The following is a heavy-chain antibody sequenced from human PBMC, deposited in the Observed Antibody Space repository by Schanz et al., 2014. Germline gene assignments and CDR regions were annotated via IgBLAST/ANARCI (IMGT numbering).Heavy chain of an antibody. CDR1: GYTFSSYG. CDR3: ARYFSAYVGNYFDY. V-gene: IGHV1-18*01. D-gene: IGHD5-12*01. J-gene: IGHJ4*02. CDR2: IYGYNGHT. Sequence: QVQLVQSGAEVKKPGASVKVSCKASGYTFSSYGITWVRQAPGQGLEWMAWIYGYNGHTLYAQKFQSRVTMTTDTSTSPSYMELTILRVDDAAVYYSARYFSAYVGNYFDYWGQGTLVTVSS.